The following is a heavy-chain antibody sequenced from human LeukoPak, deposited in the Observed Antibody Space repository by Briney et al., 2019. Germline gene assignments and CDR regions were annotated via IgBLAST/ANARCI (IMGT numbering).Heavy chain of an antibody. V-gene: IGHV3-11*01. CDR2: ISSSGSSI. CDR3: ARDLSTSSEDWWDY. D-gene: IGHD2-8*02. J-gene: IGHJ4*02. CDR1: GFTFSDFY. Sequence: PWGSLRLSCAASGFTFSDFYMSWIRQAPRTGLEWISYISSSGSSIYYADSVRGRFTISRDNAKNSLYLQMNTLRAEDTAVYYCARDLSTSSEDWWDYWGQGTLVTVSS.